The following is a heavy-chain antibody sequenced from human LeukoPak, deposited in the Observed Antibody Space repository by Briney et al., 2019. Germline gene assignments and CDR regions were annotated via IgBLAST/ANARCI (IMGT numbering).Heavy chain of an antibody. J-gene: IGHJ4*02. CDR2: INPNSGGT. CDR1: GYTFTDYY. D-gene: IGHD6-19*01. V-gene: IGHV1-2*02. CDR3: AKSIAVAGCDY. Sequence: ASVKVSCKASGYTFTDYYMNWVRQAPGQGLEWMGWINPNSGGTNYAQKFQGRVTMTRDTSISTAYMELSRLRSDDTAVYYCAKSIAVAGCDYWGQGTLVTVSS.